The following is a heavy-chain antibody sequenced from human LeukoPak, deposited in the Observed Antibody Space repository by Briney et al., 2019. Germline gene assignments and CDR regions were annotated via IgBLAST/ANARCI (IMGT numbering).Heavy chain of an antibody. CDR2: ISSSSSYI. CDR3: ARDFLSGIVGATSFDY. J-gene: IGHJ4*02. CDR1: GFTFSSYS. V-gene: IGHV3-21*01. D-gene: IGHD1-26*01. Sequence: GGSLRLSCAASGFTFSSYSMNWVRQAPRKGLEWVSSISSSSSYIYYADSVKGRFTISRDNAKNSLYLQMNSLRAEDTAVYYCARDFLSGIVGATSFDYWGQGTLVTVSS.